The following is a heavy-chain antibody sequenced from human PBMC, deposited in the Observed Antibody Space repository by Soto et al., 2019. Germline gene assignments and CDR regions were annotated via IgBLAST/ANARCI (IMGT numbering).Heavy chain of an antibody. D-gene: IGHD3-10*02. CDR3: ARGWFGPDV. Sequence: EVQLVESGGGLVQPGGSLRLSCAASEFTFSGRSVHWVRQAPGKGLVWVSGIDKVGTDSTYADSVKGRFTSSRDNAKXXXXXXXXXXXXXXXAXYYCARGWFGPDVWGKGTTVTVSS. J-gene: IGHJ6*03. CDR2: IDKVGTDS. CDR1: EFTFSGRS. V-gene: IGHV3-74*01.